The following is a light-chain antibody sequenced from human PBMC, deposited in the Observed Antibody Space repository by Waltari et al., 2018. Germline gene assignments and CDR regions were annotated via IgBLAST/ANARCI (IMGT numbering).Light chain of an antibody. CDR1: SSNIGNNY. CDR3: GTWDSSLSAGRGV. J-gene: IGLJ1*01. Sequence: QSVLTQPPSVSAAPGPKVTISCSGSSSNIGNNYVSWYQQLPGTAPKLLIYENNKRPSGIPDRFSGSKSGTSATLGITGLQTGDEADYYCGTWDSSLSAGRGVFGTGTKVTVL. V-gene: IGLV1-51*02. CDR2: ENN.